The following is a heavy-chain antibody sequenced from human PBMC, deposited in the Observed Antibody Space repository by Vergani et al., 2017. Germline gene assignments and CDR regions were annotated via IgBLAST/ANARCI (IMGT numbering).Heavy chain of an antibody. CDR3: ARLRLVRGEVHIYYYYGMDV. D-gene: IGHD6-19*01. CDR1: GYSFTSYW. Sequence: EVQLVQSGAEVKKPGESLRISCKGSGYSFTSYWISWVRQMPGKGLEWMGRIDPSDSYTNYSPSFQGHVTISADKSISTAYLQWSSLKAADTAMYYCARLRLVRGEVHIYYYYGMDVWGQGTTVTVSS. CDR2: IDPSDSYT. J-gene: IGHJ6*02. V-gene: IGHV5-10-1*03.